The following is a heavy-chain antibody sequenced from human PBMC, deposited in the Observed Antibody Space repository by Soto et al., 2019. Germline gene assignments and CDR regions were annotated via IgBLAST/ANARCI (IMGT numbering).Heavy chain of an antibody. Sequence: SVKVSCKASGYTFTSYAMHWVRQVPGQRLEWMGWINAGNGNTKYSQKFQGRVTITRDTSASTAYMELSSLRSEDTAVYYCARDGLRYFDWLLLYYFDYWGQGTLVTVS. CDR1: GYTFTSYA. D-gene: IGHD3-9*01. CDR3: ARDGLRYFDWLLLYYFDY. CDR2: INAGNGNT. V-gene: IGHV1-3*01. J-gene: IGHJ4*02.